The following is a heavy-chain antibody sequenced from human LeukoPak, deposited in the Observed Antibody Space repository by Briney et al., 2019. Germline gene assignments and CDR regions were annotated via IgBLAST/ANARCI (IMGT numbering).Heavy chain of an antibody. J-gene: IGHJ4*02. Sequence: GGSQRLSCAASGFTFSSYAMSWVRQAPGKGLEWVSAISGSGGSTYYADSVKGRFTISRDNSKNTLYLQMNSLRAEDTAVYYCAKDRASSGWYGAHDYWGQGTLVTVSS. CDR2: ISGSGGST. CDR3: AKDRASSGWYGAHDY. CDR1: GFTFSSYA. D-gene: IGHD6-19*01. V-gene: IGHV3-23*01.